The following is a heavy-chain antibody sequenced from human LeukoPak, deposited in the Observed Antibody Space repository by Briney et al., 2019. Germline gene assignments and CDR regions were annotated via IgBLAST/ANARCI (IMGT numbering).Heavy chain of an antibody. V-gene: IGHV3-23*01. CDR2: ISGSGGST. D-gene: IGHD6-19*01. CDR3: AKVLPRIAVAGTGEDY. Sequence: GGSLRLSCAASGFTFSSYAMSWVRQAPGKGLERVSAISGSGGSTYYADSVKGRFTISRDNSKNTLYLQMNSLRAEDTAVYYCAKVLPRIAVAGTGEDYWGQGTLVTVSS. CDR1: GFTFSSYA. J-gene: IGHJ4*02.